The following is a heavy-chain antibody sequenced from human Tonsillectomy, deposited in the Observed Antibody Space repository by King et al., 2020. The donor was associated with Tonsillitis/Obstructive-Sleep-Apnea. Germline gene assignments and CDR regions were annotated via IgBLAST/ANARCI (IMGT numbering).Heavy chain of an antibody. V-gene: IGHV3-33*01. Sequence: VQLVESGGGVVQPGRSLRLSCAASGFTFSSYGMHWVRQAPGKGLEWVAVIWYDGSNEFYADSVKGRFTISRDNSKNTLYMQINSLRAEDTAVYYCARDSPLRDSDFPPAFDIWGQGTMVTVSS. CDR3: ARDSPLRDSDFPPAFDI. CDR2: IWYDGSNE. J-gene: IGHJ3*02. CDR1: GFTFSSYG. D-gene: IGHD3-3*01.